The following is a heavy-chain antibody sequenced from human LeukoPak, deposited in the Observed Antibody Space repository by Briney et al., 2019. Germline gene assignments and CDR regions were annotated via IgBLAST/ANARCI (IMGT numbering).Heavy chain of an antibody. CDR3: AKDAYYYDSSVYVDY. CDR1: GFTLSSYG. Sequence: PGGSLRLSCAASGFTLSSYGMSWVRQAPGKGLEWVAAISGSGGSTYYADSVKGRLTISRDNSKNTMYLQMNRQRAEDTAVYYCAKDAYYYDSSVYVDYWGQGTLVTVSS. CDR2: ISGSGGST. V-gene: IGHV3-23*01. D-gene: IGHD3-22*01. J-gene: IGHJ4*02.